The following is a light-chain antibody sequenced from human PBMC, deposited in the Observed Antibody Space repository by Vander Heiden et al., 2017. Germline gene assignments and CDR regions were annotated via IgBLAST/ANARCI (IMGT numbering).Light chain of an antibody. CDR1: QSVLYSSNNKNY. Sequence: DIVMTQSPDSLAVSLGERATNNCKSSQSVLYSSNNKNYLAWYQQKPGQPPKLLIYWASTRESGVPDRLSGSGSGTDFTLTISSLQAEDVAVYYCQQDDSTPLTFGQGTKMEIK. J-gene: IGKJ2*01. V-gene: IGKV4-1*01. CDR2: WAS. CDR3: QQDDSTPLT.